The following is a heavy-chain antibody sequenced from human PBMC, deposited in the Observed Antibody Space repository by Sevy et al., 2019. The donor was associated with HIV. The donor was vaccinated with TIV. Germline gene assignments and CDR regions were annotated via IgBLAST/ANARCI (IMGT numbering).Heavy chain of an antibody. CDR2: IYYSGST. V-gene: IGHV4-59*13. Sequence: SETLSLTCTVSGGSISSYYWSWIRQPPGKGLEWIGYIYYSGSTNYNPSLKSRVTISVETAKNQFSLKLSSVTAADTAVYYCAREGGYSYGTFDYWGQGTLVTVSS. CDR1: GGSISSYY. J-gene: IGHJ4*02. CDR3: AREGGYSYGTFDY. D-gene: IGHD5-18*01.